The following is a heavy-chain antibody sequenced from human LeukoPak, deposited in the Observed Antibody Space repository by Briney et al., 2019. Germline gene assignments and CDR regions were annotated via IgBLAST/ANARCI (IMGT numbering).Heavy chain of an antibody. CDR3: ARDGYDFWSGYLFDI. Sequence: SGGSLRLSCAASGFTFSSYSMNWVRQAPGKGLEWVSSISSSSSYIYYADSVKGRFTISRDNAKNSLYLQMNSPRAEDTAVYYCARDGYDFWSGYLFDIWGQGTMVTVSS. CDR1: GFTFSSYS. V-gene: IGHV3-21*01. CDR2: ISSSSSYI. D-gene: IGHD3-3*01. J-gene: IGHJ3*02.